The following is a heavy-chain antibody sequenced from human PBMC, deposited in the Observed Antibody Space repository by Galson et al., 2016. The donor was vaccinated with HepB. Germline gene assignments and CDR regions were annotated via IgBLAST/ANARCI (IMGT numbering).Heavy chain of an antibody. CDR2: ISRSGDST. V-gene: IGHV3-23*01. CDR3: ARENFWKLDQ. D-gene: IGHD3-3*01. J-gene: IGHJ5*02. Sequence: SLRLSCAASGFTFSNYGMTWVRQAPGKGLEVVSSISRSGDSTDYADSVKGRFTISRDNAQKSLFLQMTSLRVDDTAVYYCARENFWKLDQWGQGTLVTVSA. CDR1: GFTFSNYG.